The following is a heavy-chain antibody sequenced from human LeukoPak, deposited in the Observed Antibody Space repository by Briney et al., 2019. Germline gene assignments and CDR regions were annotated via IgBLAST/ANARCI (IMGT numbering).Heavy chain of an antibody. CDR1: GFTFSSYG. D-gene: IGHD4-23*01. CDR3: NGYGGNSV. J-gene: IGHJ4*02. Sequence: PGRSLRLSCAASGFTFSSYGMHWVRQAPGKGLEWVAVIWYDGSNKYYADSVKGRFTISRDNSKNTLYIQMNSPRVEDTAVYYCNGYGGNSVWGQGTLVTVSS. V-gene: IGHV3-33*01. CDR2: IWYDGSNK.